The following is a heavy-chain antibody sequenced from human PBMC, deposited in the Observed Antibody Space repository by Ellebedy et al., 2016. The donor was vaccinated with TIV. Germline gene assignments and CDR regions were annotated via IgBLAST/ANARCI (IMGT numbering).Heavy chain of an antibody. Sequence: MPSETLSFTCTVSDGSISNFHWSWIRQPPGKGLEWIGYIYFSGITNYNPSLKSRVTMSVDTSKNQFSLKLSSVTTADTAVYYCARWVGHFDFWGQGAQVTVSS. V-gene: IGHV4-59*01. D-gene: IGHD1-26*01. CDR3: ARWVGHFDF. CDR1: DGSISNFH. CDR2: IYFSGIT. J-gene: IGHJ4*02.